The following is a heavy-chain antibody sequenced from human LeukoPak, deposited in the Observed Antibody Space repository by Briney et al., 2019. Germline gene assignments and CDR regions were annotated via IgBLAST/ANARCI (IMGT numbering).Heavy chain of an antibody. CDR3: ARSSDEYSSPLMDV. D-gene: IGHD6-6*01. Sequence: ASVKVSCKASGYTFTGYYMHWVRQAPGQGLEWMGWINPNSGGTNYAQKFQGRVTMTRDTSISTAYMELSRLRSDDTAVYYCARSSDEYSSPLMDVWGKGTTVTVSS. CDR2: INPNSGGT. CDR1: GYTFTGYY. J-gene: IGHJ6*03. V-gene: IGHV1-2*02.